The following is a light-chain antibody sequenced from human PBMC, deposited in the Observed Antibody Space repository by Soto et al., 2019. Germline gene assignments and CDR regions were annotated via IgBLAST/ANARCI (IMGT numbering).Light chain of an antibody. CDR2: GAS. Sequence: EIVLTQSPGTLSLSPGDRATLSCRASQSFASTYLAWYQQKPGQAPRLLLYGASSRATGIRDRFSGSGSGTDFTLTISRLEPEDFAVYYCQQYHSSPGTFGQGTKLDIK. CDR3: QQYHSSPGT. V-gene: IGKV3-20*01. CDR1: QSFASTY. J-gene: IGKJ2*01.